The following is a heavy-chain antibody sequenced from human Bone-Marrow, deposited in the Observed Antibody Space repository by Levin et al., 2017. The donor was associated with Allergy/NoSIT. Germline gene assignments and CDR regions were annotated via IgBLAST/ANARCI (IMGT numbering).Heavy chain of an antibody. J-gene: IGHJ5*02. CDR1: GGSISSGGYS. Sequence: SETLSLTCAVSGGSISSGGYSWSWIRQPPGKGLEWIGYIYHSGSTYYNPSLKSRVTISVDRSKNQFSLKLSSVTAADTAVYYCARFYSGYVVAWFDPWGQGTLVTVSS. D-gene: IGHD5-12*01. CDR2: IYHSGST. V-gene: IGHV4-30-2*01. CDR3: ARFYSGYVVAWFDP.